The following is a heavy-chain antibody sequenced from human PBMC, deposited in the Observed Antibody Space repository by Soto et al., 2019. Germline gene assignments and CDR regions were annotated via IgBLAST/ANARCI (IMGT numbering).Heavy chain of an antibody. D-gene: IGHD4-17*01. J-gene: IGHJ4*02. Sequence: QITLKESGPTLVKPTQTLTLTCTFSGFSLSTTGVGVGWIRQPPGKALDWLALIYWDDDKRYSPSLKSRLTIPKDTSKTQVVLTMTNMDPIDTATYHCVHAPPVTTGGDYWGQETLVTVSS. CDR2: IYWDDDK. CDR1: GFSLSTTGVG. V-gene: IGHV2-5*02. CDR3: VHAPPVTTGGDY.